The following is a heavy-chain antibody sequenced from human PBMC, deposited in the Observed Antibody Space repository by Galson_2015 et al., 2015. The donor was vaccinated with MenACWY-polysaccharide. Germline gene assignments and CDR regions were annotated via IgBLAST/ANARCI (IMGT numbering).Heavy chain of an antibody. J-gene: IGHJ4*02. CDR1: GFTFSGYG. V-gene: IGHV3-30*18. CDR2: ISYDGNNK. D-gene: IGHD3-10*01. Sequence: SLRLYCAASGFTFSGYGMHWVRQAPGKGLEWVAVISYDGNNKYYTDSVKGRFTISRDNSKNTLFLQMNSLRPEDTALYYCAKDTVSYYKFPSLVFDYWGQGTLVTVSS. CDR3: AKDTVSYYKFPSLVFDY.